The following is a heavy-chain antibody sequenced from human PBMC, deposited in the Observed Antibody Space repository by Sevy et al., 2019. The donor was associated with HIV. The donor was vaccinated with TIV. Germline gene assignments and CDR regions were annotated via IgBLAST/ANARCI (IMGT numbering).Heavy chain of an antibody. D-gene: IGHD6-19*01. V-gene: IGHV4-38-2*01. Sequence: SETLSLTCAVSGYSISSGYYWGWIRQPPGKGLEWIGSIYHSGSTYYNPSLKSRVTISVDTSKNQFSLKLSSVTAADTAVYYCASIGIAVAGHDAFDIWGQGTMVTVSS. CDR3: ASIGIAVAGHDAFDI. J-gene: IGHJ3*02. CDR1: GYSISSGYY. CDR2: IYHSGST.